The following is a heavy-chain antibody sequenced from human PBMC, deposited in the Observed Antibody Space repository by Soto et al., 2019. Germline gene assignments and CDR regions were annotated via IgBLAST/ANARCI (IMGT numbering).Heavy chain of an antibody. CDR1: GYTLTSYG. V-gene: IGHV1-18*01. CDR2: ISAYNGNT. J-gene: IGHJ4*02. Sequence: ASVKVSCKASGYTLTSYGISWVRQAPGQGLEWMGWISAYNGNTNYAQKLQGRVTMTTDTSTSTAYMELRSLRSDDTAVYYCARDIVVVVAASADAKDFDYWGQGTLVTVSS. CDR3: ARDIVVVVAASADAKDFDY. D-gene: IGHD2-15*01.